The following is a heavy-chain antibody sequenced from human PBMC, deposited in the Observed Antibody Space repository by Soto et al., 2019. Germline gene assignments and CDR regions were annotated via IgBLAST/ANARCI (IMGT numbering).Heavy chain of an antibody. CDR2: VNPNNGDT. J-gene: IGHJ6*02. CDR1: GYTFTGYS. Sequence: QVQLVQSGAEVKKSGASVKVSCKASGYTFTGYSIHWVRQAPGQGLEWMGWVNPNNGDTKFAQKFQGRVTMTTDTSIRTAYMDLTRLTSDDTAVYYCGRGALLGSMDVWGQGTTITVSS. V-gene: IGHV1-2*02. D-gene: IGHD1-26*01. CDR3: GRGALLGSMDV.